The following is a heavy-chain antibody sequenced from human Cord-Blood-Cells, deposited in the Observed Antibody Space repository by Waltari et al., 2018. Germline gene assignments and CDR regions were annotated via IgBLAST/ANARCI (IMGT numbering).Heavy chain of an antibody. CDR3: ARGSKYFDWLFDY. CDR1: GGTFSSDA. J-gene: IGHJ4*02. V-gene: IGHV1-69*01. D-gene: IGHD3-9*01. Sequence: QVQLVQSGAEVKKPGASVKVSCKASGGTFSSDAICWVRQAPGQGLEWMGGIIPIFGTANYAQKFQGRVTITADESTSTAYMELSSLRSEDTAVYYCARGSKYFDWLFDYWGQGTLVTVSS. CDR2: IIPIFGTA.